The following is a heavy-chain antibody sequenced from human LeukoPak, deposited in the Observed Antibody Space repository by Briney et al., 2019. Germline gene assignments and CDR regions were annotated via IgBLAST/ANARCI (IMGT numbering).Heavy chain of an antibody. V-gene: IGHV3-48*02. Sequence: GGSLRLSCAASGFSFSSYSMTWVRQAPGKGLEWVSYIGSSSSTIYYADSVKGRFTISRDNAKNSLYLQMNSLRDEDTAVYYCARVWGYPFDYWGQGTLVTVSS. CDR2: IGSSSSTI. J-gene: IGHJ4*02. D-gene: IGHD3-16*01. CDR1: GFSFSSYS. CDR3: ARVWGYPFDY.